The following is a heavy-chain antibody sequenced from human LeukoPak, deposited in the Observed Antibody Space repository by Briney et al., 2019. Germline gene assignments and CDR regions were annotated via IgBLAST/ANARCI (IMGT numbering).Heavy chain of an antibody. Sequence: ASVKVSCKASGYSFTGYYMHWVRQAPGQGLEWMGWISSYIANTNYAPKFQGRVTMTTDTSTSTAYLELRSLKSDDTAVYYCARDRGGYEWDYWGQGTLVSVSS. J-gene: IGHJ4*02. D-gene: IGHD5-12*01. CDR2: ISSYIANT. V-gene: IGHV1-18*04. CDR3: ARDRGGYEWDY. CDR1: GYSFTGYY.